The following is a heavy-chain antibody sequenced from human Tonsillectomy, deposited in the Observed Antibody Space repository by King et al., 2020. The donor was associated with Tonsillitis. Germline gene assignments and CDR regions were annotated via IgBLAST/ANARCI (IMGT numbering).Heavy chain of an antibody. Sequence: LQLQESGPGLVKPSETLSLTCTVSGGSISSSSYYWGWIRQPPGKGLEWIGSIYYSGSTYYNPSLKSRVTISVDTSKNQVSLKLSSVTAADTAVYYWARGGGQWLAQGGAKNWFDPWGQGTLVTVSS. V-gene: IGHV4-39*01. J-gene: IGHJ5*02. D-gene: IGHD6-19*01. CDR1: GGSISSSSYY. CDR2: IYYSGST. CDR3: ARGGGQWLAQGGAKNWFDP.